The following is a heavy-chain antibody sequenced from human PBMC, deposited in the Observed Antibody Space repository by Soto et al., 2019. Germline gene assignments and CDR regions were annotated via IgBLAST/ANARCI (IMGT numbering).Heavy chain of an antibody. CDR2: MYHSGST. V-gene: IGHV4-30-2*01. CDR1: GGSISSGGYS. CDR3: AKEGDYCSGGTCALVS. D-gene: IGHD2-15*01. J-gene: IGHJ1*01. Sequence: SETLSLTCAVSGGSISSGGYSWSWIRQPPGKGLEWIGYMYHSGSTYYNPSLKSRVTISIDTSKNQFSLKLSSVTAADTAVYYCAKEGDYCSGGTCALVSWGQGALVTVFS.